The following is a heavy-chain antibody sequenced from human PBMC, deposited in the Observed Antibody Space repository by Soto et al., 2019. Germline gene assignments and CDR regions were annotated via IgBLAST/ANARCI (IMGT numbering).Heavy chain of an antibody. CDR2: IYHSGST. CDR1: GGSISSGGYS. Sequence: SETLSLTCAVSGGSISSGGYSWSWIRQPPGKGLEWIGYIYHSGSTYYNPSLKSRVTISVDRSKNQFSLKLSSVTAADTAVYYCARAIGWFGELLGGYYFDYWGQGTLVT. D-gene: IGHD3-10*01. J-gene: IGHJ4*02. CDR3: ARAIGWFGELLGGYYFDY. V-gene: IGHV4-30-2*01.